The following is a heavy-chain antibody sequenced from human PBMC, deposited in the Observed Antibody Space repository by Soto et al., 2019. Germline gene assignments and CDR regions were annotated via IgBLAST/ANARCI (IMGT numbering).Heavy chain of an antibody. D-gene: IGHD5-12*01. Sequence: GGSLRLSCAASGFTFSSYAMSWVRQAPGKGLEWVSAISGSGGSTYYADSVKGRFTISKDNSKNTLYLQMNGLRAEDTAVYYCAKDDIASTFDYWGQGTLVTVSS. CDR1: GFTFSSYA. CDR2: ISGSGGST. J-gene: IGHJ4*02. V-gene: IGHV3-23*01. CDR3: AKDDIASTFDY.